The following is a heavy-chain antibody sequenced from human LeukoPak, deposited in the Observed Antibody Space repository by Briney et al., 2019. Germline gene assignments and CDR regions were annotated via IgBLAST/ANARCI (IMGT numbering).Heavy chain of an antibody. CDR3: ARDHYYGSGSRYYFDY. CDR1: GFTFSSFA. CDR2: ISSSSSTI. J-gene: IGHJ4*02. Sequence: GGSLRLSCAASGFTFSSFAMSWVRQAPGKGLEWVSYISSSSSTIYYADSVKGRFTISRDNAKNSLYLQMNSLRDEDTAVYYCARDHYYGSGSRYYFDYWGQGTLVTVSS. D-gene: IGHD3-10*01. V-gene: IGHV3-48*02.